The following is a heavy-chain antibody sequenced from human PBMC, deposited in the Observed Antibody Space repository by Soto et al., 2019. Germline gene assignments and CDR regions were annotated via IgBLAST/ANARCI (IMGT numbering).Heavy chain of an antibody. Sequence: SVKVSCKASGGTFSSYAMSWVRQAPGQGLEGMGGIIPIFGTANYAQKFQGRVTITADESTSTAYMELSSLRSEDTAVYYCARDARPYNYSSSWPSGRGLDILGQGTPVTVSS. V-gene: IGHV1-69*13. D-gene: IGHD6-13*01. CDR3: ARDARPYNYSSSWPSGRGLDI. J-gene: IGHJ3*02. CDR1: GGTFSSYA. CDR2: IIPIFGTA.